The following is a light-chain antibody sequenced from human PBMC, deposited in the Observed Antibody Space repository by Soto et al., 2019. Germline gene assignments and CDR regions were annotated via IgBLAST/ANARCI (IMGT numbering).Light chain of an antibody. J-gene: IGLJ3*02. CDR2: LNSDGSH. Sequence: QLVLTQSPSASASLGASVKLTCTLSSGHSSYAIAWHQQQPEKGPRYLMKLNSDGSHSKGDGIPDRFSGSSSGAERYLTISSLHYEDEADYYCQTWGTCIQVFGGGTKLTVL. CDR3: QTWGTCIQV. CDR1: SGHSSYA. V-gene: IGLV4-69*01.